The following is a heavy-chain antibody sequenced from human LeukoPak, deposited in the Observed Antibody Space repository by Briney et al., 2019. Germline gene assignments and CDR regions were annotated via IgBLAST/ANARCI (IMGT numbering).Heavy chain of an antibody. Sequence: GGSLRLSCAASGFTFSSHSMNWVRQAPGKGLEWVSSISSSSSYIYYADSVKGRFTISRDNAKNSLYLQMNSLRAEDTAVYYCARGGQLVPRYYYYYYMDVWGKGTTVTVSS. J-gene: IGHJ6*03. CDR2: ISSSSSYI. D-gene: IGHD6-13*01. V-gene: IGHV3-21*01. CDR3: ARGGQLVPRYYYYYYMDV. CDR1: GFTFSSHS.